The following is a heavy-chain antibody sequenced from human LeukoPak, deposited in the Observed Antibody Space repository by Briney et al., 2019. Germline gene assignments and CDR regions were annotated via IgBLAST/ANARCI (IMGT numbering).Heavy chain of an antibody. J-gene: IGHJ6*04. Sequence: ASVKVSCKASGYTFTSYDINWVRQATGQGLEWMGGIIPIFGTANYAQKFQGRVTITADESTSTAYMELSSLRSEDTAVYYCARMYDILTAILDVWGKGTTVTVSS. CDR3: ARMYDILTAILDV. CDR2: IIPIFGTA. CDR1: GYTFTSYD. D-gene: IGHD3-9*01. V-gene: IGHV1-69*13.